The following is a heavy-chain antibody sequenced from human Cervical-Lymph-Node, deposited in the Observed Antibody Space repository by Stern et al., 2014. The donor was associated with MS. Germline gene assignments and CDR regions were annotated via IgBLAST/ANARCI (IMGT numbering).Heavy chain of an antibody. V-gene: IGHV7-4-1*01. Sequence: QLVQSGSEVKEPGASVKVSCKASGYTLTNYPMNWVRQAPGQGLEWMGRIKPHTGNSKSAQGFTGRFVFSFDTSVSTAYYCARDFVDTAMITRSDYLDSWGQGTLVTVSS. J-gene: IGHJ4*02. CDR3: YLDS. CDR1: GYTLTNYP. D-gene: IGHD5-18*01. CDR2: IKPHTGNS.